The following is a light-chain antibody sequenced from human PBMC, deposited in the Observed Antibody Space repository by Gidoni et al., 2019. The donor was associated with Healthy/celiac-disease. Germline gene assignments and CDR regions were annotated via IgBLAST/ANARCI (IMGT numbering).Light chain of an antibody. CDR1: SGSIASNY. Sequence: NFRLTQPHSVSESPGETVTISCTRRSGSIASNYVQGYQQRPGSAPTTVIYEDNQRPSGVPDRFSGSIDSSSNSASLTISGLKTEDEADYYCQSYDSSNWVFGGGTKLTVL. CDR2: EDN. V-gene: IGLV6-57*04. J-gene: IGLJ3*02. CDR3: QSYDSSNWV.